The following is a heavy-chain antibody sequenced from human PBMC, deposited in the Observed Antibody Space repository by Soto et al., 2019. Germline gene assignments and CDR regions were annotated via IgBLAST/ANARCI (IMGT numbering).Heavy chain of an antibody. D-gene: IGHD3-22*01. CDR1: GFTVSSNY. J-gene: IGHJ4*02. CDR3: ARGVYYDSSGYSDY. CDR2: IYSGGST. Sequence: GGSLRLSCAASGFTVSSNYMSWVRQAPGKGLEWVSVIYSGGSTYYADSVKGRFTISRDNSKNTLYLQMNSLRAEDTAVYYCARGVYYDSSGYSDYWGQETLVTVSS. V-gene: IGHV3-53*01.